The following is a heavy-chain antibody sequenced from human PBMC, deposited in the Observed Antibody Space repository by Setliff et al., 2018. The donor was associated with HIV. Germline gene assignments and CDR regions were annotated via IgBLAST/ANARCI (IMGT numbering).Heavy chain of an antibody. CDR1: GYSISSGYY. D-gene: IGHD3-10*01. V-gene: IGHV4-38-2*02. J-gene: IGHJ4*02. CDR3: ARMVIQFGDYHFDD. CDR2: IFHSGTT. Sequence: PSETLSLTCTVSGYSISSGYYWGFIRQPPGKGLEWIGSIFHSGTTYYNPSLKSRVTMSLDTSKNQFSLEVNSLSSADTAVYYCARMVIQFGDYHFDDWGQGALVTVS.